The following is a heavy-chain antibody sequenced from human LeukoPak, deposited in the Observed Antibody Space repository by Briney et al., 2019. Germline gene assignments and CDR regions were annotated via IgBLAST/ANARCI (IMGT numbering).Heavy chain of an antibody. CDR1: GFTFDDYA. CDR2: ISGDGGST. V-gene: IGHV3-43*02. CDR3: AKDSLKYYGSGSYSGIDY. Sequence: GGSLRLSCAASGFTFDDYAMHWVRQAPGKGLEWVSLISGDGGSTFYADSVKGRFTISRDNSKNSLYLQMNSLSTEDTALYYCAKDSLKYYGSGSYSGIDYWGQGSLVTVSS. D-gene: IGHD3-10*01. J-gene: IGHJ4*02.